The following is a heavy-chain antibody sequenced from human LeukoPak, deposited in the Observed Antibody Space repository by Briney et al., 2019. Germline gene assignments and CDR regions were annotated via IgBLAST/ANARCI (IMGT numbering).Heavy chain of an antibody. CDR3: ARDRFSRSVIDY. CDR2: INPSGGSA. Sequence: GSSVKVSCKASGYTFTSYYMHWVRQAPGQGLEWMGIINPSGGSASYAQKFQGRVTMTRDTSTSTVYMELSSLRSEDTAVYYCARDRFSRSVIDYWGQGTLVTVSS. CDR1: GYTFTSYY. J-gene: IGHJ4*02. D-gene: IGHD3-3*01. V-gene: IGHV1-46*01.